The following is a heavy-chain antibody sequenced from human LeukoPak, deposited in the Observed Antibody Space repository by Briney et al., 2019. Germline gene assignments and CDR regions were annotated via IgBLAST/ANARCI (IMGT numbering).Heavy chain of an antibody. CDR3: ARHHFTMIEGPLDY. CDR2: ST. Sequence: STFYADSVKGRFTISRDNSKNTRYLQMNSLRAEDTAVYYCARHHFTMIEGPLDYWGQGTLVTVSS. V-gene: IGHV3-53*01. D-gene: IGHD3-22*01. J-gene: IGHJ4*02.